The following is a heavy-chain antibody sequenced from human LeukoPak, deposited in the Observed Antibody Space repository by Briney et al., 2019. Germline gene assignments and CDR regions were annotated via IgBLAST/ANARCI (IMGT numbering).Heavy chain of an antibody. D-gene: IGHD6-19*01. J-gene: IGHJ4*02. CDR1: GYTFTSYY. CDR2: INPSGGST. V-gene: IGHV1-46*01. CDR3: ARIGIAVALPDY. Sequence: ASVKVSCTASGYTFTSYYMRWVRQAPGQGLEWMGIINPSGGSTSYAQKFQGRVTMTRDTSTSTVYMELSSLRSEDTAVYYCARIGIAVALPDYWGQGTLVTVSS.